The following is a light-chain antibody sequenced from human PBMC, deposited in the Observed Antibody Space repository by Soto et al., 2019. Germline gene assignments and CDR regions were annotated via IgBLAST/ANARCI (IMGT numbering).Light chain of an antibody. V-gene: IGLV2-23*01. Sequence: QSALTQPSSVSGSPGQSITVSCTGTSSDVGAYNLVSWYQQHPVKAPRLIIYEGTKRPSGISHRFSGSKSDNTASLTISGLRAEDEANYHCCSYAGSRTFVFGGGTQLTAL. J-gene: IGLJ3*02. CDR3: CSYAGSRTFV. CDR1: SSDVGAYNL. CDR2: EGT.